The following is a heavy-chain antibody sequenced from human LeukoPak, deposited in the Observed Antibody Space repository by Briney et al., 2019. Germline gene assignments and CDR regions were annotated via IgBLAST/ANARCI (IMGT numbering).Heavy chain of an antibody. J-gene: IGHJ4*02. Sequence: GGSLRLSCVVSGFIVSRNYMTWVRQAPGKGLEWVSVLNDDGSTYHSDSVKGRFTISRDSSKKTLYLQMSSLRVDDTAVYYCASWYSGNYFWGQGALVTVSS. V-gene: IGHV3-53*01. CDR3: ASWYSGNYF. CDR2: LNDDGST. CDR1: GFIVSRNY. D-gene: IGHD1-26*01.